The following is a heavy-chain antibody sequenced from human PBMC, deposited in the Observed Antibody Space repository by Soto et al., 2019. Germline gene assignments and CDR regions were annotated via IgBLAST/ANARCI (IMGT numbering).Heavy chain of an antibody. D-gene: IGHD6-13*01. CDR1: GFIFDDFT. V-gene: IGHV3-43*01. CDR3: ANDEGAAVESPGD. J-gene: IGHJ4*02. Sequence: EVQLVESGGTVIQPGESLRLSCAASGFIFDDFTMHWVRLLPGKGLQWVSYINWDGRITMYADSVKGRFTISRDNTHSHLYRQLTRLGSDDTARYCCANDEGAAVESPGDWGQGILCIVSS. CDR2: INWDGRIT.